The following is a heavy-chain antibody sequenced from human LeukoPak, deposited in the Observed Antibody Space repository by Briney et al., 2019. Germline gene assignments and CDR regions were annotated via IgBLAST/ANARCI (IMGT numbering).Heavy chain of an antibody. CDR2: ITSSSSYI. J-gene: IGHJ4*02. Sequence: GGSLSLSWAASGFTFSSYSMNWVRQAPGKGLEWVSSITSSSSYIYYADSVKGRFTISRDNAKNSLHLQMNSLRAEDTAVYYCARVRADSSGYYLDYWGQGTLVTVSS. V-gene: IGHV3-21*01. CDR3: ARVRADSSGYYLDY. CDR1: GFTFSSYS. D-gene: IGHD3-22*01.